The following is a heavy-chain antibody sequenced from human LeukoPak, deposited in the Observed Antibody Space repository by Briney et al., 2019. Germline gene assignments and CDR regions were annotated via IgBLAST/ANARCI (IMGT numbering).Heavy chain of an antibody. CDR2: IIPIFGTA. Sequence: GASVKVSCKASGYTFTGYCMHWVRQAPGQGLEWMGGIIPIFGTANYAQKFQGRVTITADESTSTAYMELSSLRSEDTAVYYCAREENYYDSSGYWADWGQGTLVTVSS. J-gene: IGHJ4*02. D-gene: IGHD3-22*01. V-gene: IGHV1-69*13. CDR3: AREENYYDSSGYWAD. CDR1: GYTFTGYC.